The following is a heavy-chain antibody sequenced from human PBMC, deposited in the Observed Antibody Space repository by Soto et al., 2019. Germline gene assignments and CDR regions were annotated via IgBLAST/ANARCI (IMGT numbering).Heavy chain of an antibody. Sequence: SETLSLTCAVYGGSFSGFYWSWIRQPPGKGLEWIGEINDTGGTNYNPSLKTRVTISVDTSKNQFSLKLSSATAADTAVFYCAVVVSGERIIRGPEYSFDYWGQGTLVTVSS. J-gene: IGHJ4*02. D-gene: IGHD3-10*01. CDR3: AVVVSGERIIRGPEYSFDY. CDR1: GGSFSGFY. V-gene: IGHV4-34*01. CDR2: INDTGGT.